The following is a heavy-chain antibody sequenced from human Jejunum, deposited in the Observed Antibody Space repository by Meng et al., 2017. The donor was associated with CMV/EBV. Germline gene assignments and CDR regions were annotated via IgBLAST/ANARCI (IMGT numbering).Heavy chain of an antibody. Sequence: QVQLVESGGGWVTPGGSLRLSCAASGFTFGDHYMSWIRQAPGKGLEWVSFISIRSSYIDYADSVRGRFIISRDDAKNSLYLQMNNLRAEDTAVYYCAREYYSNPDFWGQGPLVTVSS. J-gene: IGHJ4*02. V-gene: IGHV3-11*05. D-gene: IGHD4-11*01. CDR2: ISIRSSYI. CDR1: GFTFGDHY. CDR3: AREYYSNPDF.